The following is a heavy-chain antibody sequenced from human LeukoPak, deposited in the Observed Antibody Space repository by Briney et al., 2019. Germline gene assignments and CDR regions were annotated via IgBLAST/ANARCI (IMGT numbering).Heavy chain of an antibody. V-gene: IGHV4-59*01. Sequence: PSETLSLTCTVSGGSISSYYWSWIRQPPGKGLEWIGYIYYSGSTNYNPSLKSRVTISVATSKNQFSLKLSSVTAADTAVYYCAREEVQLERLGAFDSWGQGTMVTVSS. D-gene: IGHD1-1*01. J-gene: IGHJ3*02. CDR1: GGSISSYY. CDR3: AREEVQLERLGAFDS. CDR2: IYYSGST.